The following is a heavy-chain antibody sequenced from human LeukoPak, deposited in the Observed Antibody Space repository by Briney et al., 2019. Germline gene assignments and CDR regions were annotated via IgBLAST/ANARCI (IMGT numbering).Heavy chain of an antibody. CDR2: INAGNGNT. D-gene: IGHD3-10*01. CDR3: AAITMPRGGAFDI. Sequence: ASVKVSCKASGYTFTSYAMHWVRQAPGQRHEWMGWINAGNGNTKYSQKFQGRVTITRDTSASTAYMELSSLRSEDTAVYYCAAITMPRGGAFDIWGQGTMVTVSS. CDR1: GYTFTSYA. V-gene: IGHV1-3*01. J-gene: IGHJ3*02.